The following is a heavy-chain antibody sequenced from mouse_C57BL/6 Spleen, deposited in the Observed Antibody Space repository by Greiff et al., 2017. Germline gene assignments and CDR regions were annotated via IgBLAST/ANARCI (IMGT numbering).Heavy chain of an antibody. D-gene: IGHD2-3*01. V-gene: IGHV1-80*01. J-gene: IGHJ4*01. CDR2: IYPGDGDT. CDR1: GYAFSSYW. CDR3: ARSGTYDGYSYYYAMDY. Sequence: QVQLQQSGAELVKPGASVKISCKASGYAFSSYWMNWVKQRPGTGLEWIGQIYPGDGDTNYNGKFKGKATLTADKSSSTAYMQLSSLTSEDSAVYFCARSGTYDGYSYYYAMDYWGQGTSVTVSS.